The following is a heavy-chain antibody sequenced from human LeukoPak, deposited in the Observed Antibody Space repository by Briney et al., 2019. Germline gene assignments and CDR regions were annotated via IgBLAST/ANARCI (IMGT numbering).Heavy chain of an antibody. D-gene: IGHD2-2*01. CDR3: ARAKGAVVPAANNYYYYYMDV. Sequence: GGSLRLSCAASGFTFSSYSSYWMSWVRQAPGKGLEWVANIKQDGSEKYYVDSVKGRFTISRDNAKNSLYLQMNSLRAEDTAVYYCARAKGAVVPAANNYYYYYMDVWGKGTTVTISS. J-gene: IGHJ6*03. CDR1: GFTFSSYSSYW. V-gene: IGHV3-7*01. CDR2: IKQDGSEK.